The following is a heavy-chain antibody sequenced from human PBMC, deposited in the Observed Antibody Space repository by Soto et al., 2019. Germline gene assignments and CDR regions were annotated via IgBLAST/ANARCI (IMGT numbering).Heavy chain of an antibody. D-gene: IGHD6-19*01. CDR3: AGQHQWLDS. Sequence: PSQTLSLTCAISGDSVSSNSAAWNWIGQSPSRGLEWLGRTYYRSKWHNDFAVSVRSRITIKPDTSKNQFSLQLNSVTPEDTAVYYCAGQHQWLDSWGQGTLVTVSS. CDR2: TYYRSKWHN. V-gene: IGHV6-1*01. CDR1: GDSVSSNSAA. J-gene: IGHJ4*02.